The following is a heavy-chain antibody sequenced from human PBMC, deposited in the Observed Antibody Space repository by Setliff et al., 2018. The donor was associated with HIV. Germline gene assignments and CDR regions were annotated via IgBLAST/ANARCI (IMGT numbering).Heavy chain of an antibody. J-gene: IGHJ5*02. CDR3: AGNDFGDYVYH. V-gene: IGHV4-39*07. CDR1: GGSISSGSYF. CDR2: IYYSGST. D-gene: IGHD4-17*01. Sequence: PSETLSLTCTVSGGSISSGSYFWGWIRQPPGKGLEWIGSIYYSGSTYYNPSLKSRVTISVDTSKNQLSLRLSSVTAADTAVYYCAGNDFGDYVYHWGQGTLVTVSS.